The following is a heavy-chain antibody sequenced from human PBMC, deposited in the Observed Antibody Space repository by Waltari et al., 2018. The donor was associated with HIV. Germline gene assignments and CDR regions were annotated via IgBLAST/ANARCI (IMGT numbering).Heavy chain of an antibody. Sequence: VQLVQSGAEVKQPGESLKISCKGSGYTFRNYWIGWVRQMSGKGLEWMGIIYPGDSDTRYSPSFQAQVTISVDKSINTAYLHWSSLQASDTAMYYGATFHGDYAVDWGQGTLVTVSS. J-gene: IGHJ4*02. V-gene: IGHV5-51*01. CDR2: IYPGDSDT. CDR1: GYTFRNYW. CDR3: ATFHGDYAVD. D-gene: IGHD4-17*01.